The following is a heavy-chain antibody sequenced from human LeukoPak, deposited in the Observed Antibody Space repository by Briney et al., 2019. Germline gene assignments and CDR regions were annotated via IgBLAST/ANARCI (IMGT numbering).Heavy chain of an antibody. CDR2: IYHSGST. Sequence: SETLSLTCTVSGSSISSDYYWAWIRQPPGKGLEWIGNIYHSGSTYYNPSLKSRVTISVDTSKNQFSLKLSSVTAADTAVYYCARDSSSSKGLNYWGQGTLVTVSS. V-gene: IGHV4-38-2*02. CDR3: ARDSSSSKGLNY. CDR1: GSSISSDYY. J-gene: IGHJ4*02. D-gene: IGHD6-13*01.